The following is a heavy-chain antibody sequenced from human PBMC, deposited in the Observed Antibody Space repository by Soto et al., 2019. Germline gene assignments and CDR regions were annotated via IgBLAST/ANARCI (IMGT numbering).Heavy chain of an antibody. V-gene: IGHV3-7*03. CDR1: GFSFSRYW. CDR3: AIHHAFRHDH. Sequence: EVQLVESGGDLVQPGGSLRLSCAASGFSFSRYWMTWVRQAPGRGLEWVANIKEDGSVDYYEDSVKGRFTISRDNAKESMYLQMNSLRAEDTAVYYCAIHHAFRHDHWGQGTLVTVSS. J-gene: IGHJ4*02. CDR2: IKEDGSVD.